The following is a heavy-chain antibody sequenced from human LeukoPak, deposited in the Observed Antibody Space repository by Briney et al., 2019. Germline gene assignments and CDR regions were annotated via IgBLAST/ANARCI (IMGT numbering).Heavy chain of an antibody. D-gene: IGHD3-16*02. Sequence: PSETLSLTCAVYGGSFSGYYWSWIRQPPGKGLEWIGEINHSGSTNYNPSLKSRVTISVDTSKNQFFLKMSSVTAADTAVYYCARHIGGGIEDMDVWGKGTKVTVSS. CDR3: ARHIGGGIEDMDV. CDR2: INHSGST. J-gene: IGHJ6*03. V-gene: IGHV4-34*01. CDR1: GGSFSGYY.